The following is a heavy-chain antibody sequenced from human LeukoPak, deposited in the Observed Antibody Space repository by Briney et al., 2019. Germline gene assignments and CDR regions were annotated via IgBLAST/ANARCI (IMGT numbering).Heavy chain of an antibody. Sequence: SETLSLTCTVSGGSISSSSYYWGWIRQPPGKGLEWIGSIYYSGSTYYNPSLKSRVTISVDTSKNQFSLKLSSVTAADTAVYYCARHAGFEDLVPDAFDIWGQGTMVTVSS. CDR2: IYYSGST. CDR1: GGSISSSSYY. D-gene: IGHD3-10*01. CDR3: ARHAGFEDLVPDAFDI. V-gene: IGHV4-39*01. J-gene: IGHJ3*02.